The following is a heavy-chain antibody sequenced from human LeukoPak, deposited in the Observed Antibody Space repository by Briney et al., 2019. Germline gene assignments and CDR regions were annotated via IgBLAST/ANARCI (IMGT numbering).Heavy chain of an antibody. D-gene: IGHD6-19*01. J-gene: IGHJ4*02. CDR3: ARVDYGSGCDS. CDR1: GFTVSDNY. V-gene: IGHV3-66*01. Sequence: GGSLRLSCAASGFTVSDNYMSWVRQAPGKGLEWVSVIYSDGSTYYADSVKGRFTISRDNSKNTVYLQMGSLRPEDMAVYYCARVDYGSGCDSWGQGTLVTVSS. CDR2: IYSDGST.